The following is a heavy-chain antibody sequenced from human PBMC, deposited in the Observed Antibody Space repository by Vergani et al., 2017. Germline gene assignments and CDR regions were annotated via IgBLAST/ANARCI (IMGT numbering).Heavy chain of an antibody. CDR3: ARDYYDSSGYRDAFDI. CDR2: IYYSGST. D-gene: IGHD3-22*01. CDR1: GGSISSGGYY. Sequence: QVQLQESGPGLVKPSQTLSLTCTVSGGSISSGGYYWSWIRQHPGKGLEWIGYIYYSGSTYYNPSLKSRVTISVDTSKNQFSLKLSSVTAADTAVYYCARDYYDSSGYRDAFDIWGQGTMVTVSS. V-gene: IGHV4-31*03. J-gene: IGHJ3*02.